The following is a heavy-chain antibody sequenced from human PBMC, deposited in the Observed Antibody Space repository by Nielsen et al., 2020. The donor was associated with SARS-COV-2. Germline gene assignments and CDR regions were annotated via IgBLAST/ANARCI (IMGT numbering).Heavy chain of an antibody. CDR3: ASTYSHDAFDI. Sequence: GGSLRLSCAASGFTFSSYIMNWVRQAPGKGLEWVSSISSSSSYIYYADSVKGRLTISRDNAKNSLYLQMNSLRAEDTAVYYCASTYSHDAFDIWGQGTMVTVSS. CDR2: ISSSSSYI. J-gene: IGHJ3*02. CDR1: GFTFSSYI. V-gene: IGHV3-21*01. D-gene: IGHD2-21*01.